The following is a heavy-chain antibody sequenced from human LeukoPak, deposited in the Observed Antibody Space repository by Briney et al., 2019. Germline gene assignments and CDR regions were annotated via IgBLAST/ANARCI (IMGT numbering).Heavy chain of an antibody. D-gene: IGHD4-17*01. CDR1: GYTFTDYY. CDR3: ASLYGDYVSSDY. CDR2: INPNGGGT. J-gene: IGHJ4*02. V-gene: IGHV1-2*02. Sequence: GASVKVSCKASGYTFTDYYMHWVRQAPGQGVEWMGWINPNGGGTNYVQKFQGRVTMTRDTSISTAYMELSRLRSDDTAVYYCASLYGDYVSSDYWGQGTLVSVSS.